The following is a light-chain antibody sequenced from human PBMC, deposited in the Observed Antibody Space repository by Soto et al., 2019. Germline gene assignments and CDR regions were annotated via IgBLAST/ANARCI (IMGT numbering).Light chain of an antibody. CDR2: LEGSGSY. CDR1: SGHSSYI. CDR3: ETWDSNTRV. J-gene: IGLJ1*01. V-gene: IGLV4-60*03. Sequence: QSVLTQSSSASASLGSSVKLTCTLSSGHSSYIIAWHQQQPGKAPRFLMKLEGSGSYNKGSGVPDRFSGSSSRADRYLTISNIQSEDEADYYCETWDSNTRVFGTGTKLTVL.